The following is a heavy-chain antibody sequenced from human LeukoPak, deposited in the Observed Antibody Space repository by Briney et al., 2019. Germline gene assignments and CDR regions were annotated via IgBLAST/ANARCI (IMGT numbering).Heavy chain of an antibody. V-gene: IGHV3-33*01. J-gene: IGHJ4*02. CDR3: ALIDY. CDR1: GFTFSSYG. Sequence: GGSLRLSCAASGFTFSSYGMHWVRQAPGKGLEWVALIWYDGNNKYYADSVKGRFTISRDNSKNTLYLQLNSLRAEDTAVYYCALIDYWGQGTLVTVSS. CDR2: IWYDGNNK.